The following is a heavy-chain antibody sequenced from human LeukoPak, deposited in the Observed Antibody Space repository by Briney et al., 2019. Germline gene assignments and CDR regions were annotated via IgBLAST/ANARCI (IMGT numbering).Heavy chain of an antibody. CDR2: IYYSGST. J-gene: IGHJ3*02. D-gene: IGHD1-26*01. CDR1: GDSISNYY. V-gene: IGHV4-59*01. Sequence: PSETLALTCTVSGDSISNYYWSWIRQPPGKGLEWIDYIYYSGSTNYNPSLKSRVTISVDTSKNQFSLKLSSVTAADTAVYYCARALGYSRGSPAFDIWGQGTMVTVSS. CDR3: ARALGYSRGSPAFDI.